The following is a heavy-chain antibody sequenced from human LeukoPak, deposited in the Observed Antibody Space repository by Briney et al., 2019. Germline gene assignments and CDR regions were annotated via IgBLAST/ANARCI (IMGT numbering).Heavy chain of an antibody. CDR3: ARDANDDFWSGYPGS. J-gene: IGHJ4*02. V-gene: IGHV3-66*01. D-gene: IGHD3-3*01. CDR1: GFTVSSNY. CDR2: IYSGGST. Sequence: GGSLRLSCATSGFTVSSNYMSWVRQAPGKGLEWVSVIYSGGSTYYPDSVKGRFTISRDNSKNTLYLQMDSVRAEDTAVYYCARDANDDFWSGYPGSWGQGTLVTVSS.